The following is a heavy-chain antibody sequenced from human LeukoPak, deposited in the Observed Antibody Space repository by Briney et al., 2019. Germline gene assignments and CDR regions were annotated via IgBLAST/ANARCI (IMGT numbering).Heavy chain of an antibody. V-gene: IGHV4-59*11. Sequence: SETLALTCTVSGRSISRHYRSWIRQSPGKGLEWIGYISKSGTPTYNPSLKSRVTISGDTSKNQFSLKLTSVTAADTAVYYCARDLGAGEYDSWGQGTLVAVSS. CDR1: GRSISRHY. CDR2: ISKSGTP. CDR3: ARDLGAGEYDS. J-gene: IGHJ4*02. D-gene: IGHD3-10*01.